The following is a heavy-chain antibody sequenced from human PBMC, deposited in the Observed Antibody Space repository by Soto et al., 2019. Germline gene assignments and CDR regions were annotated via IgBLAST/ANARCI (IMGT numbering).Heavy chain of an antibody. CDR3: AKDAKSYYDSSGYFDY. J-gene: IGHJ4*02. CDR1: GGSFSGYY. V-gene: IGHV4-34*01. D-gene: IGHD3-22*01. Sequence: SETLSLTCAVYGGSFSGYYWSWIRQPPGKGLEWIGEINHSGSTNYNPSLKSRVTISVDTSKNQFSLKLSSVTAADTAVYYCAKDAKSYYDSSGYFDYWGQGTLVTVSS. CDR2: INHSGST.